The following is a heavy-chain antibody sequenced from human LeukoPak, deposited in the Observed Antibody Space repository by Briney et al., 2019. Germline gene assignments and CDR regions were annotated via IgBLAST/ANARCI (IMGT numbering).Heavy chain of an antibody. J-gene: IGHJ4*02. V-gene: IGHV3-23*01. CDR3: AKGSAAHRPYYFDY. CDR1: GFTFSSYA. CDR2: ITGSGDDT. Sequence: GGSLRLSCATSGFTFSSYAMSWVRQAPGKGLEWFTAITGSGDDTYYADSVKGRFTISRDNSKDTLFLQLSSLRAGDTAVYHCAKGSAAHRPYYFDYWGRGALVTVSS. D-gene: IGHD6-13*01.